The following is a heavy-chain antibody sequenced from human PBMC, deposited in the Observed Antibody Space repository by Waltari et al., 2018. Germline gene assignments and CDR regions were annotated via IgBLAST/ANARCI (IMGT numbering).Heavy chain of an antibody. J-gene: IGHJ4*02. CDR2: INSDGSST. Sequence: SSYWMHWVRQAPGKGLVWVSHINSDGSSTTYADSVKGRFTISRDNTKNTLYLQMNSLRAEDTAVYYCASLSGGVDYWGQGTLVTVSS. CDR3: ASLSGGVDY. V-gene: IGHV3-74*01. CDR1: SSYW.